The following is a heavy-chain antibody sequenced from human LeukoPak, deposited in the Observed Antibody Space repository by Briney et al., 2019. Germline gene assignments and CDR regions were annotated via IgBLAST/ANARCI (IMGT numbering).Heavy chain of an antibody. D-gene: IGHD4-17*01. CDR2: ISSSSSTI. J-gene: IGHJ5*02. Sequence: TGGSLRLSCAASGFTFSSYSMNWVRQAPGKGLEWVSYISSSSSTIYYADSVKGRFTISRDNAKNSLYLQMNSLRAEDTAVYYCARAGVTTFNWFDPWGQGTLVTVSS. CDR3: ARAGVTTFNWFDP. CDR1: GFTFSSYS. V-gene: IGHV3-48*01.